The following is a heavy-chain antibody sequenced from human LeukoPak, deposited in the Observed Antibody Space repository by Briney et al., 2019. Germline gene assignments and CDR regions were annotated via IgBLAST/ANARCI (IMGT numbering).Heavy chain of an antibody. Sequence: GGSLRLSCAASGFTFSSYWVHWVRQAPGKGLVWVSRINTDGSSTSYADSVKGRFTISRDNAKNTLYLQMNSLRAEDTAVYYCARGIDNYSYYMDVWGKGTTVTVSS. CDR2: INTDGSST. CDR3: ARGIDNYSYYMDV. CDR1: GFTFSSYW. D-gene: IGHD2-15*01. V-gene: IGHV3-74*01. J-gene: IGHJ6*03.